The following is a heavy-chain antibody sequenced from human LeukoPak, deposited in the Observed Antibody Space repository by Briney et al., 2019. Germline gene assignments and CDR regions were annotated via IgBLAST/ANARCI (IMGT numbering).Heavy chain of an antibody. V-gene: IGHV5-51*01. CDR3: ARRQGCSSTSCPPDS. CDR1: GYSFTTSW. CDR2: IYPGDSDT. J-gene: IGHJ4*02. Sequence: GESLKISCRGSGYSFTTSWIGWVRQMPGKGLEWMGIIYPGDSDTRYSPSFQGQVTMSADKSINTAYLQWSSLKASDTAMYYCARRQGCSSTSCPPDSWGQGTLVTVSS. D-gene: IGHD2-2*01.